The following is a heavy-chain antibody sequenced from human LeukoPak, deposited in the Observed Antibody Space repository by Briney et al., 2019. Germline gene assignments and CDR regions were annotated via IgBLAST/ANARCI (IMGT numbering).Heavy chain of an antibody. CDR3: ARGGRQLWQSYFDD. Sequence: ASVKVSCKASGYTFTSYAMNWVRQAPGQGLEWMGIINPNSGSTDYPQKFQGRLTMTGDMSTSTFYMELSSLTSDDTAIYYCARGGRQLWQSYFDDWGQGTLVTVSS. D-gene: IGHD3-16*01. J-gene: IGHJ4*03. V-gene: IGHV1-46*01. CDR2: INPNSGST. CDR1: GYTFTSYA.